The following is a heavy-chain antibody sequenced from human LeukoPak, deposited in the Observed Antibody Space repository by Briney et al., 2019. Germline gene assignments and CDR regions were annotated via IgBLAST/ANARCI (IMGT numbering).Heavy chain of an antibody. CDR3: ARDPYSYDSSGYYSYFDL. Sequence: GGSLRLSCAASGFTFSSYSMNWVRQAPGKGLEWVSYISSSSSTMYYADSVKGRFTISRDNAKNSLYLQMNSLRDEDTAVYYCARDPYSYDSSGYYSYFDLWGQGTLVTVSS. J-gene: IGHJ4*02. CDR2: ISSSSSTM. V-gene: IGHV3-48*02. D-gene: IGHD3-22*01. CDR1: GFTFSSYS.